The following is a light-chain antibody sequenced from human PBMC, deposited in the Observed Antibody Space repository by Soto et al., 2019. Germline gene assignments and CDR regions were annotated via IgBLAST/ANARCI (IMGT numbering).Light chain of an antibody. CDR2: DVS. J-gene: IGLJ2*01. CDR3: SSYAGSSNLV. CDR1: SSDVGGYNY. Sequence: QSALTQPPSASGSPGQSVTLSCTGTSSDVGGYNYVSWYQQHPGKAPKLMIYDVSKRPSGVPDRFSGSKSGNTASLTVSGLQAEDEADYYCSSYAGSSNLVFGGGTKLTVL. V-gene: IGLV2-8*01.